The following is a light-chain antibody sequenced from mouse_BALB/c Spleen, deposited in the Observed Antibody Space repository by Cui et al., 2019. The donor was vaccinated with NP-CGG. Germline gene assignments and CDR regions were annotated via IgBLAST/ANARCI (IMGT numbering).Light chain of an antibody. V-gene: IGLV1*01. J-gene: IGLJ1*01. CDR2: GTN. Sequence: QAVVTQESALTTSPGETVTLTSRSSTGAVTTSNYANWVQEKPDHLFTGLIGGTNNRAPGVPARFSGSLIGDKAAFTITGAQTEDEAIYFCTLWYSNHWVFGGGTKLTVL. CDR1: TGAVTTSNY. CDR3: TLWYSNHWV.